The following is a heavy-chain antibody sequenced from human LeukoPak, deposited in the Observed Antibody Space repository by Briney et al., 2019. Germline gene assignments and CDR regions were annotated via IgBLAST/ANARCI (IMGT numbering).Heavy chain of an antibody. CDR2: IYYSGDT. CDR1: GGSIRSYY. J-gene: IGHJ4*02. D-gene: IGHD1-1*01. V-gene: IGHV4-59*01. CDR3: ARARPGNDGGNFDY. Sequence: SETLSLTCTVSGGSIRSYYWSWSRQPPGKGLEWIGFIYYSGDTYYNPSLKSRVTISVDTSKNQFSLKLSSVTAADTAVYYCARARPGNDGGNFDYWGQGTLVTVSS.